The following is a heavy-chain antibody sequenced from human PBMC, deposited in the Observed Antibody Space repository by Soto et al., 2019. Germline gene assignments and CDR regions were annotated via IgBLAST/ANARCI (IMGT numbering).Heavy chain of an antibody. CDR2: IIPIFGTA. Sequence: SVKVSCKASGGTFSSYAISWVRQAPGQGLEWMGGIIPIFGTANYAQKFQGRVTITADESTSTAYMELSSLRSEDTAVYYCARGSFHGSRELFYYYGMDVWGQGTTVTVSS. CDR1: GGTFSSYA. CDR3: ARGSFHGSRELFYYYGMDV. J-gene: IGHJ6*02. D-gene: IGHD1-26*01. V-gene: IGHV1-69*13.